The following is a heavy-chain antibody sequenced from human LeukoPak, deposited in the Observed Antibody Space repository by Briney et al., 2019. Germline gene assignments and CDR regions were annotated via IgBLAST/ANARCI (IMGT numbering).Heavy chain of an antibody. Sequence: GGALRLSCVASGFTFSSYWMNWVRQAPGKGLEWVANIKQDGREKYYVDSVKGRFTISRDNAKNSVYLQMNSLRADDTAVYYCARDSRRRFGSRWLSQFDYWGQGTLVTVS. V-gene: IGHV3-7*01. CDR2: IKQDGREK. D-gene: IGHD3-10*01. J-gene: IGHJ4*02. CDR1: GFTFSSYW. CDR3: ARDSRRRFGSRWLSQFDY.